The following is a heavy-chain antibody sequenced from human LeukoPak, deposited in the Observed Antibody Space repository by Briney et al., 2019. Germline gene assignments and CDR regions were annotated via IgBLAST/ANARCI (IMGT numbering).Heavy chain of an antibody. CDR1: GFTFDDYA. CDR3: AKDKYSSSWNGMDV. D-gene: IGHD6-13*01. V-gene: IGHV3-43*02. J-gene: IGHJ6*02. CDR2: ISGDGGST. Sequence: GGSLRLSCAASGFTFDDYAMHWVRQAPGKGLEWVSLISGDGGSTYYADSVKGRFTISRDNSKNSLYPQMNSLRTEDTALYYCAKDKYSSSWNGMDVWGQGTTVTVSS.